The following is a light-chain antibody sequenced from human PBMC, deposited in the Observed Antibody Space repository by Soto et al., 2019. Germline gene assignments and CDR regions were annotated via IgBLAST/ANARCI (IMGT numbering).Light chain of an antibody. CDR3: HQYGSSPLT. CDR1: QSLSSSS. V-gene: IGKV3-20*01. Sequence: ESVLTQSPGTLCLSPGGRGTLSCRAGQSLSSSSLAWYQQKPGQAPRLLIYGASNSASGVPDRFSGGGSGTDFTLTISGLEPEDFAVYYCHQYGSSPLTFGGGTKVDIK. J-gene: IGKJ4*01. CDR2: GAS.